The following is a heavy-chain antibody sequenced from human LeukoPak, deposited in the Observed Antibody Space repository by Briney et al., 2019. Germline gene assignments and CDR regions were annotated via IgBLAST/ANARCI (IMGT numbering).Heavy chain of an antibody. V-gene: IGHV3-48*01. CDR3: ARDPDGDYDFDY. J-gene: IGHJ4*02. D-gene: IGHD4-17*01. CDR2: TNSNGAVI. CDR1: GFSFNDYG. Sequence: GGSLRLSCAASGFSFNDYGINWVRRAPGKGLEWLSHTNSNGAVISYADSVKGRFTVSRDTAKRSLYLQMNGLRVEDTAIYFCARDPDGDYDFDYWGQGTLVTVSS.